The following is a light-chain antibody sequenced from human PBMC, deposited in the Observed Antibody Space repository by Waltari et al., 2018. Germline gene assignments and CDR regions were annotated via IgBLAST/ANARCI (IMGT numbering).Light chain of an antibody. CDR1: QGVSSN. CDR2: DAS. J-gene: IGKJ4*01. V-gene: IGKV3-11*01. CDR3: QQRGTWPLT. Sequence: EIVLTQSPATLSLSPGERGTLSCRASQGVSSNLTWYQQKPGQAPRRLIYDASSRATGVPARFSGSGSGTDFTLTISSLEPEDFAVYYCQQRGTWPLTFGGGTKVEIK.